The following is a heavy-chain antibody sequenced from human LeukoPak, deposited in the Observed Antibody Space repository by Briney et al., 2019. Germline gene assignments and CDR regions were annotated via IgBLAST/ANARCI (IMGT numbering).Heavy chain of an antibody. CDR3: ARDSGNNWFDP. Sequence: SETLSLTCTVSGGSISSGGYYWSWIRQHPGKGLEWIGYIYYSGSTYYNPSLKSQVTISVDTSKNQFSLKLSSVTAADTAVYYCARDSGNNWFDPWGQGTLVTVSS. CDR1: GGSISSGGYY. D-gene: IGHD1-26*01. J-gene: IGHJ5*02. V-gene: IGHV4-31*01. CDR2: IYYSGST.